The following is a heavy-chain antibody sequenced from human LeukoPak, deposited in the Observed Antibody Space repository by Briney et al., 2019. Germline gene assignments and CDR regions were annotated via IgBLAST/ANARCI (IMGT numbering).Heavy chain of an antibody. J-gene: IGHJ4*02. Sequence: GGSLRLSCAASGFTFSNAWMSWVRQAPGKGLEWVGRIKSKTDGGTTDYAAPVKGRFTISRDDSKNTLYLQMNSLKTEDTAVYYCTTEGHSGWIYYFDYWGQGTLVTVSS. V-gene: IGHV3-15*01. CDR2: IKSKTDGGTT. D-gene: IGHD6-19*01. CDR3: TTEGHSGWIYYFDY. CDR1: GFTFSNAW.